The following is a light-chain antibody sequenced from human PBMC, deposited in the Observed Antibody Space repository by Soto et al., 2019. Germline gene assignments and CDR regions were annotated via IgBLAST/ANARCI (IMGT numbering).Light chain of an antibody. V-gene: IGKV3-20*01. J-gene: IGKJ5*01. CDR3: QRYGSSPRIT. Sequence: EIVMTQSPSTLSVSPGGRATLSCRASQSISDTLAWYQQKPGQAPRLLIYSASRRATGFPGRFSGSLSGTDCTLTISRLDPENSAVYFCQRYGSSPRITFGQGTRLEIK. CDR1: QSISDT. CDR2: SAS.